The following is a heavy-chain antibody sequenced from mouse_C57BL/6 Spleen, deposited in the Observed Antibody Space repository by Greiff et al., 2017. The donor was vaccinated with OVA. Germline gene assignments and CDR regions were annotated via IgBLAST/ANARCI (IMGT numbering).Heavy chain of an antibody. CDR1: GFTFSDYG. CDR3: ARDGTAWFAY. Sequence: DVQLVESGGGLVKPGGSLKLSCAASGFTFSDYGMHWVRQAPEKGLEWVAYISSGSSTIYYADTVKGRFTISRDNAKNTLFLQMTSLRSEDTAMYYCARDGTAWFAYWGKGTLVTVSA. CDR2: ISSGSSTI. V-gene: IGHV5-17*01. D-gene: IGHD4-1*01. J-gene: IGHJ3*01.